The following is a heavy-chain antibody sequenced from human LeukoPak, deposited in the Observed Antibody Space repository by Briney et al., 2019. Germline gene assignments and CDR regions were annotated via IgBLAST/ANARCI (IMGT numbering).Heavy chain of an antibody. CDR3: ARGRKGVLRYFDWSATRLGMDV. D-gene: IGHD3-9*01. J-gene: IGHJ6*02. Sequence: ASVKVSCKASGYTFTRYDINWVRQATGQGLEWMGWMNPNSGNTGYAQKFQGRVTMTRNTSISTAYMELSSLRSEDTAVYYCARGRKGVLRYFDWSATRLGMDVWGQGTTVTVSS. V-gene: IGHV1-8*01. CDR2: MNPNSGNT. CDR1: GYTFTRYD.